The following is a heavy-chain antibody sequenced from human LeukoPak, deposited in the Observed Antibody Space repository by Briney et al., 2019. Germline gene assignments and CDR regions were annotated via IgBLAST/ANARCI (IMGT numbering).Heavy chain of an antibody. Sequence: GGSLRLSCAASGFTFSSCALSWVRQAPGKGLGWVANIKQDGSEKYYVDSVKGRFTISRDNAKNSLYLQMNSLRAEDTAVYYCARGLSYWGQGTLVTVSS. V-gene: IGHV3-7*01. CDR1: GFTFSSCA. CDR3: ARGLSY. CDR2: IKQDGSEK. J-gene: IGHJ4*02.